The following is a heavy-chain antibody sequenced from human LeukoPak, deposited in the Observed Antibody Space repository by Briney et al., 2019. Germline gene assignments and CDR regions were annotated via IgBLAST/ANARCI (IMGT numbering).Heavy chain of an antibody. CDR1: GFTFSRYW. CDR2: ISLDGSST. CDR3: ARYYYDSSGYHPDY. J-gene: IGHJ4*02. D-gene: IGHD3-22*01. V-gene: IGHV3-74*01. Sequence: PGGSLRLSCAASGFTFSRYWMHWVRQAPGKGLVWVSCISLDGSSTNYADSVKGRFTISRDNAKNTLYLQMNSLRAEDTAVYYCARYYYDSSGYHPDYWGQGTLVTVSS.